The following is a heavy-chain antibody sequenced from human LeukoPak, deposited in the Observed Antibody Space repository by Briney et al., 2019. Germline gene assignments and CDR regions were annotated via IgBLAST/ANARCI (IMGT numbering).Heavy chain of an antibody. CDR3: AKAGAIKFDY. CDR1: GFTFSSYA. CDR2: ISGSGGST. V-gene: IGHV3-23*01. J-gene: IGHJ4*02. D-gene: IGHD1-26*01. Sequence: GGSLRLSCAASGFTFSSYAMSWVRQAPGKGLEWVSAISGSGGSTYYAYSVRGRVTISRDNSKSTLYLELNTVRAEDTAVYYCAKAGAIKFDYWGQGILVSVSS.